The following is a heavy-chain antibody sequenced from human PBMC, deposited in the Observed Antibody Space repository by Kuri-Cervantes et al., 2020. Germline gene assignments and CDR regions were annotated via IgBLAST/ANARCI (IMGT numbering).Heavy chain of an antibody. D-gene: IGHD1-26*01. V-gene: IGHV1-2*02. CDR1: GYTFTGYY. Sequence: ASVKVSCKASGYTFTGYYMHWVRQAPGQGLEWMGWINPNSGGTNYAQKLQGRVTMTTDTSTSTAYMELRSLRSDDTAVYYCARDGVGADAFDIWGQGTMVTVSS. J-gene: IGHJ3*02. CDR2: INPNSGGT. CDR3: ARDGVGADAFDI.